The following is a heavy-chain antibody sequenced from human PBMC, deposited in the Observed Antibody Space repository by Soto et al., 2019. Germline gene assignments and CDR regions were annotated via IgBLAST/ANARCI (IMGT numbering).Heavy chain of an antibody. CDR3: ARDRGKYYYDSSGYYWLFDY. V-gene: IGHV1-18*01. CDR2: ISAYNGNT. J-gene: IGHJ4*02. CDR1: GYTFTSYG. D-gene: IGHD3-22*01. Sequence: ASVKVSCKASGYTFTSYGISWVRQAPGQGLEWMGWISAYNGNTNYAQKLQGRVTMTTDTSTSTAYMELRSLRSDDTAVYYCARDRGKYYYDSSGYYWLFDYWGQGTLVTVSS.